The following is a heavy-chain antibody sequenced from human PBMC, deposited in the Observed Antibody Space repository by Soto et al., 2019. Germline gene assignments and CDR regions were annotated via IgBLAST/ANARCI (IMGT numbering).Heavy chain of an antibody. CDR1: GYTFTSYD. CDR2: MNPNSGNT. CDR3: ARGYCSGGSCYFDAFDI. J-gene: IGHJ3*02. D-gene: IGHD2-15*01. Sequence: QVQLVQSGAEVKKPGASVKVSCKASGYTFTSYDINWVRQATGQGLEWMGWMNPNSGNTGYAQKFQGRVTMTRNTSISTAYMELSSLSSEDTAVYYCARGYCSGGSCYFDAFDIWGQGTMVTVSS. V-gene: IGHV1-8*01.